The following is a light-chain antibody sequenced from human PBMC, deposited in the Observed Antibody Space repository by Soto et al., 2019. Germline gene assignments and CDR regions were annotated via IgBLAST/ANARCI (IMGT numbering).Light chain of an antibody. V-gene: IGLV1-44*01. Sequence: QSVLTQPPSASGTPGQRVIISCSGSTSNIGSNTVNWYQQLPGTAPKLLIYTNNQRPSGFPDRFSGSTSGTSASLAISGLQSDDEADYYCAAWDDSLNSYVFGTGTKVTVL. J-gene: IGLJ1*01. CDR3: AAWDDSLNSYV. CDR2: TNN. CDR1: TSNIGSNT.